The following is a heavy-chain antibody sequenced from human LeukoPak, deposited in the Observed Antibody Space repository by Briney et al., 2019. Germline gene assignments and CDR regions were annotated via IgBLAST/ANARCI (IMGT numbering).Heavy chain of an antibody. J-gene: IGHJ5*02. CDR2: ISYGGKA. CDR3: ARHSGLRSPFDP. V-gene: IGHV4-30-2*03. CDR1: GDSISSGGYW. D-gene: IGHD3-3*01. Sequence: PSETLSLTCAVSGDSISSGGYWWSWIRQHPGKGPEWIGYISYGGKADYNPSLESRVTISVDTSKNQLSLKLTSATAADTSVYYCARHSGLRSPFDPWGQGTLVTVSS.